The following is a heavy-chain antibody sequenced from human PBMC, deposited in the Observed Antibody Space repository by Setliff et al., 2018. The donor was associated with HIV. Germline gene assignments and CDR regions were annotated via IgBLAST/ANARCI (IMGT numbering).Heavy chain of an antibody. CDR2: ISSSSSYI. D-gene: IGHD3-9*01. V-gene: IGHV3-21*01. Sequence: PGGSLRLSCAASGFTFSSYAMSWVRQAPGKGLEWVSLISSSSSYIYYADSGKGRFTISRDNAENSLYLQMNSLRAEDTAVYYCARDNGRYFDRGWFDPWGQGALVTVSS. CDR3: ARDNGRYFDRGWFDP. J-gene: IGHJ5*02. CDR1: GFTFSSYA.